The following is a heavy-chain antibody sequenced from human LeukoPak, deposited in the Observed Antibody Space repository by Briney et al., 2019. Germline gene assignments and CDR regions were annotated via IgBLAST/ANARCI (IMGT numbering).Heavy chain of an antibody. Sequence: PGGSLRLSCAASGFTFSSYWMSWVRQAPGKGLEWVANIKQDGSEKYYVDSVKGRFTISRDNAKNSLYLQMNSLRAEDTAVYYRARGYYDFPIDYWGQGTLVTVSS. J-gene: IGHJ4*02. D-gene: IGHD3-3*01. CDR2: IKQDGSEK. CDR3: ARGYYDFPIDY. V-gene: IGHV3-7*01. CDR1: GFTFSSYW.